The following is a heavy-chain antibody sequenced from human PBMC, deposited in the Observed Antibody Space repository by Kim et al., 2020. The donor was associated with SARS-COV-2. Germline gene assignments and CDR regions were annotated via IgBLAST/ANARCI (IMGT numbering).Heavy chain of an antibody. D-gene: IGHD5-18*01. CDR1: GFKFDYA. CDR2: ISWNSGNI. V-gene: IGHV3-9*01. J-gene: IGHJ6*02. Sequence: GGSLRLSCAASGFKFDYAMHWVRQAPGKGLEWVSGISWNSGNIGYADSVKGRFTISRDNARNSLYLQMNSLRAEDTALYYCAKARGYSFLYGMDVWGQGTTVTVSS. CDR3: AKARGYSFLYGMDV.